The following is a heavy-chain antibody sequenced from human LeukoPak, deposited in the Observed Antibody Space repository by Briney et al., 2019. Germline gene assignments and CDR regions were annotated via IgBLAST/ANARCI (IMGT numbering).Heavy chain of an antibody. Sequence: GGSLRLSCAASGFTFSNYWMHWVRQVPGKGLVWVSRVNTDGRITSYADSVKGRFTISRDNAKNTLYLQMNSLRDEETAVYYCVRIGYSSNSLRIDYWGQGTLVTVSS. CDR3: VRIGYSSNSLRIDY. CDR1: GFTFSNYW. D-gene: IGHD5-12*01. J-gene: IGHJ4*02. V-gene: IGHV3-74*01. CDR2: VNTDGRIT.